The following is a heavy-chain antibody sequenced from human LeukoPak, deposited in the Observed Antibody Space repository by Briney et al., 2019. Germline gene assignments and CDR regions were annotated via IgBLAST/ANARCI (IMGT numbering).Heavy chain of an antibody. V-gene: IGHV1-3*01. CDR3: ARDLGIAAAGTSGY. D-gene: IGHD6-13*01. J-gene: IGHJ4*02. CDR2: ISAGNGNT. CDR1: GYTFTSYA. Sequence: ASVKVSCKAPGYTFTSYAIHWVRQAPGQRLEWMGWISAGNGNTKYSQNFQGRVTFISNTSATTAFMELSSLRSEDAAVYYCARDLGIAAAGTSGYWGQGTLVTVSS.